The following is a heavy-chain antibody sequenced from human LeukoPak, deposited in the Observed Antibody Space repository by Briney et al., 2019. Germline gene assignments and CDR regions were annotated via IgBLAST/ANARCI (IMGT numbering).Heavy chain of an antibody. D-gene: IGHD1-26*01. Sequence: PSETLSLTCAVYGGSFSGYYWSWILQPPGKGLEWIGEINHSGSTNYNPSLKSRVTISVDTSKNQFSLKLSSVTAADTAVYYCARLIYSGSYSDAFDIWGQGTMVTVSS. CDR1: GGSFSGYY. V-gene: IGHV4-34*01. CDR3: ARLIYSGSYSDAFDI. CDR2: INHSGST. J-gene: IGHJ3*02.